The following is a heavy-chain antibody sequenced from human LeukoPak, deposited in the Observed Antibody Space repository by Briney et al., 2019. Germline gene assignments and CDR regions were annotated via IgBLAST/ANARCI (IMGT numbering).Heavy chain of an antibody. V-gene: IGHV1-2*02. D-gene: IGHD5-18*01. CDR1: GYTFTGYY. J-gene: IGHJ4*02. CDR2: INPNSGGT. Sequence: ASVKVSCKASGYTFTGYYMHWVRQAPGQGLEWMGWINPNSGGTNYAQKFQGRVTMTRDTSISTAYMELSRLRSDDTAVYYCARAVDTAMVALFDYWGQGTLVTVSS. CDR3: ARAVDTAMVALFDY.